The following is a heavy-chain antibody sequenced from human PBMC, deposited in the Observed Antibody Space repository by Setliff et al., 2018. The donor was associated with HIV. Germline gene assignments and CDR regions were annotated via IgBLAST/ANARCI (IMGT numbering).Heavy chain of an antibody. D-gene: IGHD3-3*01. Sequence: SETLSLTCTVSGGSIIDSRYFWGWIRQPPGKGLEWIGSVYYSGITYYSSSLKSRVTVSVDTSRIQFPLKLTSVTAADTAVYKCVRHVWSDDFLVPGWFDSWSQGTLVTVSS. J-gene: IGHJ5*01. V-gene: IGHV4-39*01. CDR2: VYYSGIT. CDR3: VRHVWSDDFLVPGWFDS. CDR1: GGSIIDSRYF.